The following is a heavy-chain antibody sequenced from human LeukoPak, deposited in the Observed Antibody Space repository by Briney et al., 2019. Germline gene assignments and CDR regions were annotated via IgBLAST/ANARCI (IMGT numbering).Heavy chain of an antibody. D-gene: IGHD3-10*01. Sequence: ASVKVSCKVSGYTLTELSMHWVRQDPGKGLEWMGGFGPEDGETIYAQKFQGRVTMTEDTSTDTAYMELSSLRSEDTAVYYCATKADYGSGSYSLDYWGQGTLVTVSS. CDR3: ATKADYGSGSYSLDY. CDR2: FGPEDGET. J-gene: IGHJ4*02. V-gene: IGHV1-24*01. CDR1: GYTLTELS.